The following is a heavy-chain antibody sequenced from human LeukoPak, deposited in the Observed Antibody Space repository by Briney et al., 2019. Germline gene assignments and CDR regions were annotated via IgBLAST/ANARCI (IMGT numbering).Heavy chain of an antibody. CDR3: VRDFSCSGGSCPLFDS. CDR1: GFTFTTYG. J-gene: IGHJ4*02. D-gene: IGHD2-15*01. CDR2: INSDGSTT. Sequence: GGSLRLSCAASGFTFTTYGMSWVRQAPGKGLVWVSRINSDGSTTTYADSVKGRFTISRDNSENTLYLQMSSLRAEDTAIYYCVRDFSCSGGSCPLFDSWGQGTLVSVSS. V-gene: IGHV3-23*01.